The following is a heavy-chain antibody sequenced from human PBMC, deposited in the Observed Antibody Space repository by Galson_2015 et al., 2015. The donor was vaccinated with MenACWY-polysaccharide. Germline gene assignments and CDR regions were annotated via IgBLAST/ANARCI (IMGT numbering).Heavy chain of an antibody. V-gene: IGHV3-23*01. CDR2: ISGTGDSI. J-gene: IGHJ4*02. Sequence: SLRLSCAPSGFTFSSSAMSWVRQAPGKGLEWVSAISGTGDSIRYADSVKGRFTISRDASKNTLYLQMSSLRAEDTALYYCAISRGFSSGWKYFDYWGQGTRIIVSS. D-gene: IGHD6-19*01. CDR1: GFTFSSSA. CDR3: AISRGFSSGWKYFDY.